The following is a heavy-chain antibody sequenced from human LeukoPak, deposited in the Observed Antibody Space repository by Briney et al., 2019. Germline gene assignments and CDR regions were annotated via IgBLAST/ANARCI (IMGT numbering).Heavy chain of an antibody. CDR1: GFTFSTSW. D-gene: IGHD1-26*01. V-gene: IGHV3-7*01. CDR2: IDKHGSGK. Sequence: GESLRLSCVASGFTFSTSWVTWVRQAPGKGLEWVANIDKHGSGKYYADSVKGRLAISRDYAKNSVFLQMNSLRAEDTSVYYCARDAGWGYYDLWGQGTPVAVSS. CDR3: ARDAGWGYYDL. J-gene: IGHJ4*02.